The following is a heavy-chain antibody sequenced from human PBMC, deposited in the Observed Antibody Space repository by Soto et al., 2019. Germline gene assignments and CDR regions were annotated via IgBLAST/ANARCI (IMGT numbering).Heavy chain of an antibody. CDR3: AREAYYYVSGRARRWGYYVMDV. V-gene: IGHV5-10-1*01. Sequence: PGESLKISCKGSGYSFTSYWIGWVRQMPGKGLEWMGRIDPSDSYTNYSPSFQGHVTISADKSISTAYLQWSSLKASDTAMYYCAREAYYYVSGRARRWGYYVMDVWGQGTTVTVSS. J-gene: IGHJ6*02. CDR2: IDPSDSYT. CDR1: GYSFTSYW. D-gene: IGHD3-10*01.